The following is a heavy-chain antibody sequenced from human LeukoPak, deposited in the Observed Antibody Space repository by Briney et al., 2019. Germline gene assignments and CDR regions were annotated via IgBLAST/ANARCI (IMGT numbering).Heavy chain of an antibody. Sequence: SGGSLSLSCAVSGLTLSNVWMSWVRQAPGKGLEWVSAISGSGDSTYYGDSVKGRFTISRDNSKNTLYLQMNSLRAEDTAVYYCAKTRPLDSSSWSHGDYWGQGTLVTVSS. CDR2: ISGSGDST. CDR1: GLTLSNVW. CDR3: AKTRPLDSSSWSHGDY. V-gene: IGHV3-23*01. J-gene: IGHJ4*02. D-gene: IGHD6-13*01.